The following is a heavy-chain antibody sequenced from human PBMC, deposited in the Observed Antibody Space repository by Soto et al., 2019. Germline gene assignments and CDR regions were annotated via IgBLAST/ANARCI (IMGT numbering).Heavy chain of an antibody. CDR3: ARDPSTGHADY. Sequence: EVQLVESGGGLVQPGGSLRLSCAASGFTFSSYDMHWVRQATGKGLEWVSAIGTAGDTYYPGSVKGRFTISRENAKNSLYLQMNSLRAEDTALYFCARDPSTGHADYWGQGTQVTVSS. V-gene: IGHV3-13*01. CDR2: IGTAGDT. J-gene: IGHJ4*02. CDR1: GFTFSSYD. D-gene: IGHD3-9*01.